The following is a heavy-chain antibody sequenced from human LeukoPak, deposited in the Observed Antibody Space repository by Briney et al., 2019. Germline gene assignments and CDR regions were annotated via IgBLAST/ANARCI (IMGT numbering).Heavy chain of an antibody. V-gene: IGHV6-1*01. Sequence: SQTLSLTCAISGDSVSSYSAAWNWIRQSPSRGLVWLGSTYYRSKWYNDYAVSVKSRITINPDTSKNQFSLQLNSVTPEDTAVYYCARGSSSKHYYYYGMDVWGQGTTVTVPS. D-gene: IGHD6-13*01. CDR3: ARGSSSKHYYYYGMDV. J-gene: IGHJ6*02. CDR2: TYYRSKWYN. CDR1: GDSVSSYSAA.